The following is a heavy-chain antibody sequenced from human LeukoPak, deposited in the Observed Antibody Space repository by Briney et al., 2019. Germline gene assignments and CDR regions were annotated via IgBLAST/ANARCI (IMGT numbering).Heavy chain of an antibody. V-gene: IGHV5-51*01. J-gene: IGHJ4*02. CDR3: ARSPEGYCSSTSCYVFDY. CDR2: IYPGDSDT. CDR1: GYRFTSYW. Sequence: GESLKISCKGSGYRFTSYWIGWVRQMPGKGLEWIGIIYPGDSDTRYSPSFQGQVTISADKSISTAYLQWSSLKASDTAMYYCARSPEGYCSSTSCYVFDYWGQGTLVTVSS. D-gene: IGHD2-2*01.